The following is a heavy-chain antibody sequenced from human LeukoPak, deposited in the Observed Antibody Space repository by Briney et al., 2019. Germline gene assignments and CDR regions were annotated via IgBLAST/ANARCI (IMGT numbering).Heavy chain of an antibody. CDR2: ISPNSGGT. CDR1: GYTFTGYY. D-gene: IGHD2-15*01. J-gene: IGHJ5*02. Sequence: ASVKVSCKASGYTFTGYYMHWVRQAPGQGLEWMGWISPNSGGTNYAQQFQGRVTMTRDTSISTAYKELSRLRSDDTAVYYCARDQRYCSGGSCYPDWFDPWGQGTLVTVSS. V-gene: IGHV1-2*02. CDR3: ARDQRYCSGGSCYPDWFDP.